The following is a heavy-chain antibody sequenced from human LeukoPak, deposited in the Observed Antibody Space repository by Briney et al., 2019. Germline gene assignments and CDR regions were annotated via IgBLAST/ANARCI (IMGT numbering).Heavy chain of an antibody. V-gene: IGHV3-23*01. J-gene: IGHJ4*02. CDR1: GVTLSSYA. CDR2: ISGSGAST. D-gene: IGHD1-26*01. Sequence: PGGSLRLSCAASGVTLSSYAMSWVRQAPGKGLEWISGISGSGASTYYADSVKGRFTISRDDSRNTLYLQMNSLRGDDTAVYYCAKDVGKWESLHFFDYWGQGTLVTVSS. CDR3: AKDVGKWESLHFFDY.